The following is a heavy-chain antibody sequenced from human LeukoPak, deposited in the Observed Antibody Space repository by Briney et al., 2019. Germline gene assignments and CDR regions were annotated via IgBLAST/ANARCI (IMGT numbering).Heavy chain of an antibody. CDR3: ASSNMIRGVIAY. Sequence: GASVKVSCKASGFTFTSYDINWVRQATGQGLEWMGWMDPNSGNTGYAQKFQGRVTMTRNTSISTAYMELSSLRSEDTAVYYCASSNMIRGVIAYWGQGTLVTVSS. V-gene: IGHV1-8*01. D-gene: IGHD3-10*01. CDR1: GFTFTSYD. J-gene: IGHJ4*02. CDR2: MDPNSGNT.